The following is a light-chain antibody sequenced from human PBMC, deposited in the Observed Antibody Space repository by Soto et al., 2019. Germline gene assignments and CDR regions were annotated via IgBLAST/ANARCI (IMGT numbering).Light chain of an antibody. CDR3: QRYDSLRT. V-gene: IGKV3-20*01. CDR1: QSVSSSY. CDR2: GAS. J-gene: IGKJ1*01. Sequence: DIVLTQSPGTLSLSPGGRATLSCRASQSVSSSYLAWYQQKPGQAPRLLIYGASSRATGIPDRFSGSGSGTDFTLTITRLEAEDFAMYYCQRYDSLRTFGQGTKVDIK.